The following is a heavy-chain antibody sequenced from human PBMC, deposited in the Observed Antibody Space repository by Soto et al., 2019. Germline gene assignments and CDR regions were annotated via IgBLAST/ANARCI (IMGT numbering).Heavy chain of an antibody. V-gene: IGHV1-69*02. CDR2: IIPILGIA. CDR3: ASQNCSTTSCYFGGQFDP. J-gene: IGHJ5*02. CDR1: GGTFSSYT. D-gene: IGHD2-2*01. Sequence: QVQLVQSGAEVKKPGSSVKVSCKASGGTFSSYTISWVRQAPGQGLEWMGRIIPILGIANYAQKFQGRVTITADXXTXTXXMELSSLRSEDTAVYYCASQNCSTTSCYFGGQFDPWGQGTLVTVSS.